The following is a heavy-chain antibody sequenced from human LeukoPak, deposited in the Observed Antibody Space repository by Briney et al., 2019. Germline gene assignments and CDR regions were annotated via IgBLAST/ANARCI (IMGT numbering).Heavy chain of an antibody. J-gene: IGHJ4*02. CDR2: INHSGST. V-gene: IGHV4-34*01. D-gene: IGHD5-24*01. CDR1: DDSITIYY. Sequence: SETLSLTCTVSDDSITIYYWSWIRQPPGKGLEWIGEINHSGSTNYNPSLKSRVTISVDTSNNQFSLKLSSVTAADTAVYYCARVLIPVATIPGRPFDYWGQGTLVTVSS. CDR3: ARVLIPVATIPGRPFDY.